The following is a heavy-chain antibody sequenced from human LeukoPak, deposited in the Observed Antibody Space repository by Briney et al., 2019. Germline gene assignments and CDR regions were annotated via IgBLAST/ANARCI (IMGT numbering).Heavy chain of an antibody. Sequence: GGSLRLSCAASGFTFSDYYMSWLRQAPGKGLEWVSYISSSGSTIYYADSVKGRSTISRDNAKNSLYLQMNSLRAEDTAMYYCARVYDSSAYYPLDYWGQGTLVTVSS. CDR1: GFTFSDYY. J-gene: IGHJ4*02. V-gene: IGHV3-11*01. CDR3: ARVYDSSAYYPLDY. D-gene: IGHD3-22*01. CDR2: ISSSGSTI.